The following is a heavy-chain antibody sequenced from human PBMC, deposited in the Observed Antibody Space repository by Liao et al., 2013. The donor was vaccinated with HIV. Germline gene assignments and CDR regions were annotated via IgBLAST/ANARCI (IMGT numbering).Heavy chain of an antibody. D-gene: IGHD1-7*01. CDR1: GGSFSGYY. Sequence: QVQLQQWGAGLLKPSETLSLTCAVYGGSFSGYYWSWIRQPPGKGLEWIGEIIHSGNTTYSSALKSRVTISVDTSKSQFSLRLSSVTVADTAVYYCAGGHFGTSDFWGLGTLVTVSS. CDR3: AGGHFGTSDF. J-gene: IGHJ4*02. CDR2: IIHSGNT. V-gene: IGHV4-34*12.